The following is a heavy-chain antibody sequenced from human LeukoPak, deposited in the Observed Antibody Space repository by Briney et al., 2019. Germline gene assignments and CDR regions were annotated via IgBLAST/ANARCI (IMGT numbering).Heavy chain of an antibody. CDR3: ARDLLGYCSSTSCYTGAFDI. CDR2: INPNSGGT. CDR1: GYTFIGYY. V-gene: IGHV1-2*06. D-gene: IGHD2-2*02. J-gene: IGHJ3*02. Sequence: GASVKVSCKASGYTFIGYYMHWVRQAPGQGLEWVGRINPNSGGTNYAQKFQGRVTMTRDTSISTAYMELSRLRSDDTAVYYCARDLLGYCSSTSCYTGAFDIWGQGTMVTVSS.